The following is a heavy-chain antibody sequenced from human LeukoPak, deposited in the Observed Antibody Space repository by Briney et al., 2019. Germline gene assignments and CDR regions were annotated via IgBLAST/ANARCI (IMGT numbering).Heavy chain of an antibody. CDR1: GFALSSYW. V-gene: IGHV3-74*01. J-gene: IGHJ4*02. Sequence: GGSLRLSCAASGFALSSYWMHWVRQAPGKGLVWVSRISSDGSTTTYADSVKGRFTIYRDDAKNTLYQQMNSLSAEETAVNYCASDIGDWGQGTLVTVSS. D-gene: IGHD3-16*02. CDR3: ASDIGD. CDR2: ISSDGSTT.